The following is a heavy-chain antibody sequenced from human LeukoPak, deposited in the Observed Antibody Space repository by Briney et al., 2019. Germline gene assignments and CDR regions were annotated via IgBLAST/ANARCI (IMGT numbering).Heavy chain of an antibody. V-gene: IGHV3-30*02. D-gene: IGHD2-2*01. J-gene: IGHJ6*03. CDR3: AKGGGSPRHYYYYYMDV. CDR2: IRYDGTNE. CDR1: GFTFSRHW. Sequence: GGSLRLSCAASGFTFSRHWMTWARQTPGKGLEWVASIRYDGTNEYYADSVKGRFTISRDNSKNTLSLQMNSLRVGDASVYYCAKGGGSPRHYYYYYMDVWGKGTTVTVSS.